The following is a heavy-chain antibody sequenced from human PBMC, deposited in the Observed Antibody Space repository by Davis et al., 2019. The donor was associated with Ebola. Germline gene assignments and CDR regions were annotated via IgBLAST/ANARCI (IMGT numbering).Heavy chain of an antibody. CDR2: IWYDGSNK. J-gene: IGHJ6*02. V-gene: IGHV3-33*01. CDR1: GFTFSSYD. Sequence: GESLKISCAASGFTFSSYDMHWVRQAPGKGLEWVAVIWYDGSNKYYADSVKGRFTISRDNSKNTLYLQMNSLRAEDTAVYYCAREDAQGLYYYYGMDVWGQGTTVTVSS. CDR3: AREDAQGLYYYYGMDV.